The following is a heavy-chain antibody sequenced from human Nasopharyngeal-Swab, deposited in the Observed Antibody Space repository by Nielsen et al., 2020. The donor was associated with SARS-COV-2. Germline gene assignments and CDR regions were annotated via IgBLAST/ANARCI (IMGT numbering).Heavy chain of an antibody. CDR2: IFPGDSDT. V-gene: IGHV5-51*01. CDR1: GYSFANYW. J-gene: IGHJ6*02. CDR3: ARHGTGHYYYGMDV. Sequence: GESLKISCKGSGYSFANYWIGWVLQMPGKGLELMGIIFPGDSDTRYGPSFQGQVTISADKSTSTAYLQWSSLKASDTAMYDCARHGTGHYYYGMDVWSQGTTVTVSS.